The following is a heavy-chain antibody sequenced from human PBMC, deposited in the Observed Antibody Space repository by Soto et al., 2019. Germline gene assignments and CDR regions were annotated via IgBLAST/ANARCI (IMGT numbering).Heavy chain of an antibody. D-gene: IGHD2-21*01. CDR3: AKGSRVRIPYYMDV. V-gene: IGHV3-23*01. CDR1: GFTFSSYA. J-gene: IGHJ6*03. Sequence: GGSLRLSCTASGFTFSSYAMSWVRQAPGKGLEWVSAISGSGGSTYYAGSVKGRFTISRDNSKNTLYLQMNSLRAEDTAVYYCAKGSRVRIPYYMDVWGKGTTVTVS. CDR2: ISGSGGST.